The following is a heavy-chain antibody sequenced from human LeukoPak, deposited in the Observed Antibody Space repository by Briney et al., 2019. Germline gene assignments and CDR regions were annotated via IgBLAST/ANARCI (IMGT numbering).Heavy chain of an antibody. Sequence: GGSLRLSCAASGLTFSGHWMRWVRQAPGKGLVWVSRITNDGSSTTYADSVKGRFTISRDNSKNTLYLQMNSLRAEDTAVYYCARVSAGIFDYWGQGTLVTVSS. CDR2: ITNDGSST. V-gene: IGHV3-74*01. CDR3: ARVSAGIFDY. CDR1: GLTFSGHW. D-gene: IGHD2/OR15-2a*01. J-gene: IGHJ4*02.